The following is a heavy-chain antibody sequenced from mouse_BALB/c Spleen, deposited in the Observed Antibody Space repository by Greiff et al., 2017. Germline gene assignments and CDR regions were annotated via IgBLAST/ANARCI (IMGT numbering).Heavy chain of an antibody. CDR2: INPGSGGT. D-gene: IGHD2-14*01. CDR1: GYAFTNYL. Sequence: VKLQESGAELVRPGTSVKVSCKASGYAFTNYLIEWVKQRPGQGLEWIGVINPGSGGTNYNEKFKGKATLTADKSSSTAYMQLSSLTSDDSAVYFCARERAYYRYDDYWGQGTTLTVSS. J-gene: IGHJ2*01. CDR3: ARERAYYRYDDY. V-gene: IGHV1-54*01.